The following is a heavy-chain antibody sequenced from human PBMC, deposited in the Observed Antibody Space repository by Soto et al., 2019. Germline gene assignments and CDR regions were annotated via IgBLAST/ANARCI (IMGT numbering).Heavy chain of an antibody. Sequence: GGSLRLSCVGSGFSFSSYAMNWVRQAPGQGLEWVSGISGSVGTTFYADSVKGRFTISRDNSKNTLYLQMNSLRAEDTAVYYCAKDLGYTSSWYYALHIWGQGTMVTVSS. J-gene: IGHJ3*02. CDR1: GFSFSSYA. D-gene: IGHD6-13*01. V-gene: IGHV3-23*01. CDR2: ISGSVGTT. CDR3: AKDLGYTSSWYYALHI.